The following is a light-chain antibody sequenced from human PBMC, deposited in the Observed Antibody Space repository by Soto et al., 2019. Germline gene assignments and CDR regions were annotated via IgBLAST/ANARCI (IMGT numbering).Light chain of an antibody. V-gene: IGLV2-14*03. J-gene: IGLJ1*01. CDR3: SSYSGTTTLYL. Sequence: QSLLTHPASVSWSPGQSITIPCTGSSRDIGDYNYVSLYQQHPGEAPTLLISEVYNRPEGVSARFSGSKSGNTASLPISGLQTGQEGYYYCSSYSGTTTLYLFGSGTKVTVL. CDR2: EVY. CDR1: SRDIGDYNY.